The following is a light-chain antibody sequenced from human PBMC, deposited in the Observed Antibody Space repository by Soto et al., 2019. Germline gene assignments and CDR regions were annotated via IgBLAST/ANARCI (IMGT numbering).Light chain of an antibody. CDR3: QVWDSSPVV. Sequence: SYELTQPLSVSVALGQTARITCGGNNIGSKNVHWYQLNPGQAPVLVIYRDTNRPSGIPERFSGSNSGNTATLAIGRAQAGDDADYYCQVWDSSPVVFGGGTKVTVL. V-gene: IGLV3-9*01. CDR2: RDT. J-gene: IGLJ2*01. CDR1: NIGSKN.